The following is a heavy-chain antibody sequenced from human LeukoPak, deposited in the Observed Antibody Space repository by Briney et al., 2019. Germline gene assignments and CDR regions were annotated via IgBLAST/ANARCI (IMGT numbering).Heavy chain of an antibody. CDR3: AKDRLYYYDTSGPLDY. V-gene: IGHV1-46*01. D-gene: IGHD3-22*01. J-gene: IGHJ4*02. CDR2: INPSGGTT. CDR1: GYTFTSYH. Sequence: ASVKVSCKASGYTFTSYHMHWVRQAPGQGLEWMGIINPSGGTTNYAQKFRGRVTMTRDMSTSTVYMELSSLRSEDTAVYYCAKDRLYYYDTSGPLDYWGQGSLVTVSS.